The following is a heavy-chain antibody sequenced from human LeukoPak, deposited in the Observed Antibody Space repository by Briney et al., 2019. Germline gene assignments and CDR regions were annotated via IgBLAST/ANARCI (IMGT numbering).Heavy chain of an antibody. CDR2: TYYSGST. CDR3: ARSSPYSSGWPSDN. CDR1: GGSMDSYY. J-gene: IGHJ4*02. D-gene: IGHD6-19*01. Sequence: SETLSLTRTVSGGSMDSYYWSWIRQSPGRGLEWIGCTYYSGSTYYAPSLKSRVTISVDTSKNQFSLKMTSVTAADTAVYYCARSSPYSSGWPSDNWGQGTLVTVSS. V-gene: IGHV4-59*01.